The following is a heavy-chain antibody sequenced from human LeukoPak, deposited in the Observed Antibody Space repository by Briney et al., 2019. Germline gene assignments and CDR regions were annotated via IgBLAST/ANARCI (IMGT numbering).Heavy chain of an antibody. V-gene: IGHV3-30*18. Sequence: GGSLRLSCAASGFTFSSYGMHWVRQAPGKGLEWVAVISYDGSNKYYADSVKGRFTISRDNSKNTLYLQMNSLRAEDTAVYYCAKTLYWGQGTLVTVSS. J-gene: IGHJ4*02. CDR2: ISYDGSNK. CDR1: GFTFSSYG. CDR3: AKTLY.